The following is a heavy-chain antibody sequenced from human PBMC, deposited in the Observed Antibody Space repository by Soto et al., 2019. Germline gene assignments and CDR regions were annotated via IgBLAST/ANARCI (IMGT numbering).Heavy chain of an antibody. V-gene: IGHV4-30-4*01. J-gene: IGHJ4*02. CDR1: GGSIGSGNYY. CDR2: ISYSGST. D-gene: IGHD1-7*01. CDR3: ATMGTPATGLYYFDY. Sequence: SETLSLTCTVSGGSIGSGNYYWSWILHPPGKGLEWIGFISYSGSTYYNASLKSRVTISVDTSKNQFSLNLSFVTAADTAVYNCATMGTPATGLYYFDYWGQGTLVTVSS.